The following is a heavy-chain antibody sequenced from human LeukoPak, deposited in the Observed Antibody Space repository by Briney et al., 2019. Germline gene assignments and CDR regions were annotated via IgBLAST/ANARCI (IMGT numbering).Heavy chain of an antibody. CDR1: EFIVSINY. D-gene: IGHD2-21*01. CDR2: IYSRGDT. CDR3: ARDRAGLFGVDYFDL. J-gene: IGHJ4*02. Sequence: GGSLRLSCAVSEFIVSINYMTWVRQAPGKGLEWVSLIYSRGDTKYADSVKGRFTISRDNAKNSLYLQMNSLRAEDTAVYYCARDRAGLFGVDYFDLWGQGTLVTVSS. V-gene: IGHV3-66*01.